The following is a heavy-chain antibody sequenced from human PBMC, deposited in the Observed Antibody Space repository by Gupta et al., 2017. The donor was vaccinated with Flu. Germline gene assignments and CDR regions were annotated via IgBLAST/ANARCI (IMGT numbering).Heavy chain of an antibody. Sequence: QIQLAQSLAEVKKPAPSVTVSCKASVATFSSSAISLVRLAPGQGLEWMGGIIPVLGTASYAQKFQGRVTITADESTSTAYVELSSLGSEDTAVYYCARVLAVAGPTTEAFDIWSQVTMVTVSS. D-gene: IGHD6-19*01. CDR3: ARVLAVAGPTTEAFDI. J-gene: IGHJ3*02. CDR1: VATFSSSA. V-gene: IGHV1-69*19. CDR2: IIPVLGTA.